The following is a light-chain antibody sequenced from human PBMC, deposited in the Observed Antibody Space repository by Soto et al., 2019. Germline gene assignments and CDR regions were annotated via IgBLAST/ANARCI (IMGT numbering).Light chain of an antibody. CDR2: AAS. CDR3: QQYNDYPLT. J-gene: IGKJ4*01. V-gene: IGKV1-16*02. CDR1: RDISNF. Sequence: DIQMTQSPSSLSASVGDRVTISCRASRDISNFLAWFQQKPGKAPKSLISAASTLQSGVPSKFSGSGSGTEFTLTISSLQPEDSATYYCQQYNDYPLTFGGGTKVEIK.